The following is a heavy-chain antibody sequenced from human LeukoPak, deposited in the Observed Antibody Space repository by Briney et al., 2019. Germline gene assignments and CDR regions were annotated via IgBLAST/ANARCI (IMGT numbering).Heavy chain of an antibody. V-gene: IGHV4-59*08. CDR2: ISYSGGT. J-gene: IGHJ4*02. Sequence: SGTLSLTCTVSGGSISGYYWSWVRQPPGKGLEWIGFISYSGGTNYNPSLKSRVTISVDTSKNQFSLKLNSVTAADTAVYYCARHGGSYTFDYWGQGTLVTVSS. D-gene: IGHD1-26*01. CDR3: ARHGGSYTFDY. CDR1: GGSISGYY.